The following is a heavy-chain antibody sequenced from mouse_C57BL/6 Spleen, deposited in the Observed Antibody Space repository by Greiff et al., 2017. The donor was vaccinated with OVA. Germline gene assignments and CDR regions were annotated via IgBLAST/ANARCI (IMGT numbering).Heavy chain of an antibody. CDR1: GYSFTGYY. Sequence: VHVKQSGPELVKPGASVKISCKASGYSFTGYYMNWVKQSPEKSLEWIGEINPSTGCTTYNQKFKAKATLTVDKSSSTAYMQLKSLTSEDSAVYYCARGTSTIVTRVFDYWGQGTTLTVSS. CDR3: ARGTSTIVTRVFDY. CDR2: INPSTGCT. V-gene: IGHV1-42*01. J-gene: IGHJ2*01. D-gene: IGHD2-5*01.